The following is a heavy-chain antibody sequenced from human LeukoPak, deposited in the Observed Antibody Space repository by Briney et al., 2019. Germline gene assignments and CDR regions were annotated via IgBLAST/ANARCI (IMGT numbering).Heavy chain of an antibody. D-gene: IGHD3-22*01. CDR3: AKDISSGLQCFDY. J-gene: IGHJ4*02. Sequence: GRSLRLSCAASGFTLDDYGMHWVRQGPGKGLEWVSGINWNSGSIGYADPVKGRFTISRDNAKNSLYLQMNSLRAEDTALYYCAKDISSGLQCFDYWGQGTLVTVSS. CDR1: GFTLDDYG. V-gene: IGHV3-9*01. CDR2: INWNSGSI.